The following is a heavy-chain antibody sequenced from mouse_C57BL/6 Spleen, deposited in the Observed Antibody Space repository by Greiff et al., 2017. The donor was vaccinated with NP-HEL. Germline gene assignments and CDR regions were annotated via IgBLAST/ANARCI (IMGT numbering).Heavy chain of an antibody. CDR1: GYTFTDYY. J-gene: IGHJ4*01. CDR2: IYPGSGNT. Sequence: VQLQQSGPELVKPGASVKISCKASGYTFTDYYINWVKQRPGQGLAWIGWIYPGSGNTKYNEKFKGKATLTVDTSSSTAYMQLSSLTSEDSAVYFCARGSNGAMDYWGQGTSVTVSS. D-gene: IGHD2-5*01. V-gene: IGHV1-84*01. CDR3: ARGSNGAMDY.